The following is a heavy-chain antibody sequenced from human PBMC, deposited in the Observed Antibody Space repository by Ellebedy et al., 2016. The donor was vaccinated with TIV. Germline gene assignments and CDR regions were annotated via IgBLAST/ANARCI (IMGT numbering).Heavy chain of an antibody. J-gene: IGHJ6*02. CDR3: ARHSHYLFYFNGMDV. V-gene: IGHV5-51*01. CDR1: GYFFSSYW. D-gene: IGHD1-26*01. CDR2: IYPGDSET. Sequence: GESLKISCQGSGYFFSSYWVGWVRQMPGKGLEWMGNIYPGDSETRYSPSFRGQVTISADKSLPTAYLQWRSLKVSYTAMYYCARHSHYLFYFNGMDVWGQGTTVTVSS.